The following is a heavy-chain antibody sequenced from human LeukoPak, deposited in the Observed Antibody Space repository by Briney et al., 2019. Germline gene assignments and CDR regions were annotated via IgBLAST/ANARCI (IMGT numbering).Heavy chain of an antibody. J-gene: IGHJ4*02. Sequence: PGRCLRLSFAAVAFTFGGDATNSVCASPEERLCWVSAISGGGIATSSADSAKGRFTTTRDNSKNMLYLQMTSLRAEDRAVYYCAKDDSCYYKGVDYWGQGTQVTVSS. D-gene: IGHD2-21*01. CDR2: ISGGGIAT. CDR3: AKDDSCYYKGVDY. CDR1: AFTFGGDA. V-gene: IGHV3-23*01.